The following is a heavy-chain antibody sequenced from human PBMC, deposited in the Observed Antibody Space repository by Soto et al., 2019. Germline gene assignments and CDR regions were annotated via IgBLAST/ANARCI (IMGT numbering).Heavy chain of an antibody. CDR3: AKRAWGYFYFDY. D-gene: IGHD1-26*01. CDR2: ISGSGGST. Sequence: GGSLRLSCAASGFTFSSYAVTWVRQAPGKGLEWVSTISGSGGSTYNADSVKGRFTNSRDNSKNTLYLQMNSLRAEGTAVYYCAKRAWGYFYFDYWGQGTLVTVSS. J-gene: IGHJ4*02. CDR1: GFTFSSYA. V-gene: IGHV3-23*01.